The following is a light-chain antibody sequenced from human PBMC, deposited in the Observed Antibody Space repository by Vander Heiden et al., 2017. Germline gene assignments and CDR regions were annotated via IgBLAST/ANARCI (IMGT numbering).Light chain of an antibody. CDR2: EFS. CDR1: SSDVGLYTL. V-gene: IGLV2-23*02. Sequence: QSALTQPASLSGSPGQSITISCPVTSSDVGLYTLLSWYPQPPGKAPKLMIYEFSKRPAGVSNRVSGSKSGNTASLTSAGLQAEDEADYYCCSYAGSSTWVFGGGTKLTVL. J-gene: IGLJ3*02. CDR3: CSYAGSSTWV.